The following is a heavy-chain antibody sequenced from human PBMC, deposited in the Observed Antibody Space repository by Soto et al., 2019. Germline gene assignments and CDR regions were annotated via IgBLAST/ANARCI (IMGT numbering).Heavy chain of an antibody. CDR1: GGSISSFAYY. Sequence: TSETLSLTCTVSGGSISSFAYYWGWIRQPPGKGLEWIGTVYYNENTYYNPSLKSRVTISVDTTKNQFSLRLTSVTAADTAVYYCARGQRFSDWFDPWGQETLVTVSS. D-gene: IGHD3-3*01. J-gene: IGHJ5*02. CDR3: ARGQRFSDWFDP. V-gene: IGHV4-39*07. CDR2: VYYNENT.